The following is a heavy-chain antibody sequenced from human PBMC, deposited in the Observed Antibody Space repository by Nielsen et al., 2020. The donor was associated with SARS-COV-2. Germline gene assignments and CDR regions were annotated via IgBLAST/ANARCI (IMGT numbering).Heavy chain of an antibody. V-gene: IGHV3-23*01. D-gene: IGHD6-13*01. CDR2: ISGSGGST. Sequence: GGSLRLSCAASGFTFSSYAMSWVRQAPGKGLEWVSAISGSGGSTYYADSVKGRFTISRDNAKNSLYLQMNSLRAEDTAVYYCARVTTGHIAAAGDWGQGTLVTVSS. CDR3: ARVTTGHIAAAGD. J-gene: IGHJ4*02. CDR1: GFTFSSYA.